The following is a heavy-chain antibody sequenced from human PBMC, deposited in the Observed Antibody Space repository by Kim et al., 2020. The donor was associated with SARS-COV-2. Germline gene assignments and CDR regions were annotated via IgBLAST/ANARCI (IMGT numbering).Heavy chain of an antibody. CDR3: WGGIQLWLLGRDY. D-gene: IGHD5-18*01. V-gene: IGHV3-73*01. CDR2: IRSKANSYAT. J-gene: IGHJ4*02. Sequence: GGSLRLSCAASGFTFSGSAMHWVRQASGKGLEWVGRIRSKANSYATAYAASVKGRFTISRDDSKNTAYLQMNSLKTEDTAVYYCWGGIQLWLLGRDYWGQGTLVTVSS. CDR1: GFTFSGSA.